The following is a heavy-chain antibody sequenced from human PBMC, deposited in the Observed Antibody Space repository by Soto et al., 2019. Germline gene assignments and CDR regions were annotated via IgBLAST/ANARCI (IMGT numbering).Heavy chain of an antibody. J-gene: IGHJ3*02. D-gene: IGHD3-10*01. CDR2: IYYSGST. V-gene: IGHV4-59*13. Sequence: QVQLQESGPGLVKPSETLSLTCTVSGGSISSYYWSWIRQPPGKGLEWIGYIYYSGSTNYNPSLKSRVTISVDTSKNQFSLQLSSVTAADTAVYYCAREPNYYGSGSPLDAFDIWGQGTMVTVSS. CDR1: GGSISSYY. CDR3: AREPNYYGSGSPLDAFDI.